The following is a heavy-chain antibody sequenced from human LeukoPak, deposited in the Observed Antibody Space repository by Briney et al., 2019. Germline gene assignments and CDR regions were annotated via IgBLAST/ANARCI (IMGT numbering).Heavy chain of an antibody. CDR2: TNSDGTNT. CDR3: VRGRGQYYYGMGPAFNI. J-gene: IGHJ3*02. Sequence: GGSLRLSCAASGFTFSSFWMHWVRQAPGKGLLWVSQTNSDGTNTNYADFAKGRFTISRDNAKKTLYLEMESLRVDDTAVYYCVRGRGQYYYGMGPAFNIWGRGTVVTVSS. V-gene: IGHV3-74*01. CDR1: GFTFSSFW. D-gene: IGHD3-10*01.